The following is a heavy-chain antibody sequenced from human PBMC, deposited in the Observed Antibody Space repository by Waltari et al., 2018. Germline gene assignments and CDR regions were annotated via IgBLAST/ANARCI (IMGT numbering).Heavy chain of an antibody. CDR3: ARDHDFWSGYYYY. CDR2: IKQDGSEK. Sequence: EVQLVESGGGLVQPGGSLRLSCAASGFTFSSYSMNWVRQAPGKGLEWVANIKQDGSEKYYVDSVKGRFTISRDNAKNSLYLQMNSLRAEDTAVYYCARDHDFWSGYYYYWGQGTLVTVSS. J-gene: IGHJ4*02. D-gene: IGHD3-3*01. V-gene: IGHV3-7*03. CDR1: GFTFSSYS.